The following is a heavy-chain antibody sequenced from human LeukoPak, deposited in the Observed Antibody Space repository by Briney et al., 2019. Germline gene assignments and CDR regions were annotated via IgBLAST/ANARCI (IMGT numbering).Heavy chain of an antibody. CDR3: VMSVVSSDAFDI. Sequence: GGSLRLSCEGSGFTFSSYTMIWVRQAPGKGLEWLTSISSTSSYIYYADSVKGRFTISRDNSKNTLYLQMNSLRAEDTAVYYCVMSVVSSDAFDIWGQGTMVTVPS. D-gene: IGHD3-10*02. CDR1: GFTFSSYT. J-gene: IGHJ3*02. V-gene: IGHV3-21*01. CDR2: ISSTSSYI.